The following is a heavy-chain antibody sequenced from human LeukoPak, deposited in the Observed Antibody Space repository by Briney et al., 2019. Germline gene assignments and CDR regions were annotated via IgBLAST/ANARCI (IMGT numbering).Heavy chain of an antibody. CDR2: ISYDGSNK. J-gene: IGHJ4*02. CDR3: ARDLTSDTGDY. D-gene: IGHD1-14*01. Sequence: GGSLRLSCAASGFTFSSYAMHWVRQAPGKGLEWVAVISYDGSNKYYADSVKGRFTISRDNSKNMLYLQMNSLRAEDTAVYYCARDLTSDTGDYWGQGTLVTVSS. CDR1: GFTFSSYA. V-gene: IGHV3-30-3*01.